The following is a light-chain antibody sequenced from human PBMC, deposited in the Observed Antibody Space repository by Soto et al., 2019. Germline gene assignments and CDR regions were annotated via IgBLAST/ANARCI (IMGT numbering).Light chain of an antibody. J-gene: IGKJ1*01. CDR2: KAS. CDR3: QQYNSYSPWT. Sequence: DIQMTQSPSTLSASVGDRVTVTCRASQSIDNWLAWYQQKPGKAPKPLIYKASTLESGVPSRFSGSGSGTDFTLTISSLQPDDFATYYCQQYNSYSPWTFGQGTKVDIK. V-gene: IGKV1-5*03. CDR1: QSIDNW.